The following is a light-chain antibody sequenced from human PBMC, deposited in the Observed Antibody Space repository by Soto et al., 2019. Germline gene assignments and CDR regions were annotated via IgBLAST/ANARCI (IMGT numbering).Light chain of an antibody. V-gene: IGKV1-16*02. Sequence: DIQMTQSPSSLSASVGDRVTITCRASQDISNYLAWFQQKPGKAPKSLIYAASNLESGVPPKFSVSASGTDFTLTISSLQPEDFATYYCQQYDSYPITFGQGTRLEIK. CDR1: QDISNY. CDR2: AAS. J-gene: IGKJ5*01. CDR3: QQYDSYPIT.